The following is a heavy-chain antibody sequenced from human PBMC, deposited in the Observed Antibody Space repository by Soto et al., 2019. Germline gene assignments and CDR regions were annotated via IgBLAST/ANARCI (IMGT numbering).Heavy chain of an antibody. CDR2: ISWNSGSI. CDR3: AKTYYDFWSGYYNDRSNGAFDI. J-gene: IGHJ3*02. Sequence: GGSLRLSCAASGFTFDDYAMHWARQAPGKGLEWVSGISWNSGSIGYADSVKGRFTISRDNAKNSLYLQMNSLRAEDTALYYCAKTYYDFWSGYYNDRSNGAFDIWGQGTMVTVSS. V-gene: IGHV3-9*01. D-gene: IGHD3-3*01. CDR1: GFTFDDYA.